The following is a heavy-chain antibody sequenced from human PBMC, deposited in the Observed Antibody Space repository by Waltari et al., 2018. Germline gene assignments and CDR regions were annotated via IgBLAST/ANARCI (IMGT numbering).Heavy chain of an antibody. D-gene: IGHD3-10*01. CDR2: INRDGSN. V-gene: IGHV4-34*01. CDR3: ARVGDYHGSGRFGLDV. CDR1: GGYFSGYF. J-gene: IGHJ6*02. Sequence: QVQLQQWGAGLLKPSETLSLTCAVYGGYFSGYFWSWIRQSPGKGLEWIGQINRDGSNKFNPSLKSRVAMSVDTIKSQISLRLSSVTAADAAVYYCARVGDYHGSGRFGLDVWGQGTRVTVSS.